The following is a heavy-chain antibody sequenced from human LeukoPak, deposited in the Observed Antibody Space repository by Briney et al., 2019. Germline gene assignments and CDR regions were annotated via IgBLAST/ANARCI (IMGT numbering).Heavy chain of an antibody. V-gene: IGHV3-30*02. CDR3: ARGCYYDYYAMDV. CDR1: GFTFSSFG. Sequence: GGSLRLSCAASGFTFSSFGMHWVRQAPGKGLEWVAFIRYDGNNKYYADSVKGRFTISRDNSKNTLYLQMNSLRAEDTAVYYCARGCYYDYYAMDVWGHGTTVTVSS. CDR2: IRYDGNNK. J-gene: IGHJ6*02.